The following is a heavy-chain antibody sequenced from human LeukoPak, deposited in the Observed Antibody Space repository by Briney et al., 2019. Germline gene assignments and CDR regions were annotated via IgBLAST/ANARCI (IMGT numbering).Heavy chain of an antibody. CDR2: ISSSGFMI. J-gene: IGHJ5*02. CDR1: GFTFSDYY. V-gene: IGHV3-11*01. Sequence: GGSLRLSCAASGFTFSDYYMSWIRQAPGKGLEWVSYISSSGFMIYYADSVKGRFTISRDNAKNSLYLQMNSLRAEDTAVYYCARGRVDYNWFDPWGQGTLVTVSS. CDR3: ARGRVDYNWFDP. D-gene: IGHD3-9*01.